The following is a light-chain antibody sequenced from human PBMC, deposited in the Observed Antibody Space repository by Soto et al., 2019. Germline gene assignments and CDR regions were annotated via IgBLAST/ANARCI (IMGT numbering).Light chain of an antibody. J-gene: IGLJ2*01. Sequence: QSALTQPPSASGSPGQSVTISCTGTSSDVGGYNYVSWYQQHPGKAPKLMISEINKRPSGVPDRFSGSKSGNTASLTVSGLQAEDESDYDCSSYAGSSTHVVFGGGTKLTVL. V-gene: IGLV2-8*01. CDR3: SSYAGSSTHVV. CDR1: SSDVGGYNY. CDR2: EIN.